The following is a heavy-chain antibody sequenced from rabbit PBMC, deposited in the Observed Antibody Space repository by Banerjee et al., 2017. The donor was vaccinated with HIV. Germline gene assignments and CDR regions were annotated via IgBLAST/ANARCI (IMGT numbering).Heavy chain of an antibody. CDR3: ARRAGYSGYGYGGGMDL. D-gene: IGHD6-1*01. CDR2: IDPVFGST. V-gene: IGHV1S47*01. CDR1: GFDFSSYG. J-gene: IGHJ6*01. Sequence: QEQLVESGGGLVQPEGSLTLTCKASGFDFSSYGVSWVRQAPGKGLEWIGYIDPVFGSTYYASWVNGRFTISSHNAQNTLYLQLNSLTAADTATYFCARRAGYSGYGYGGGMDLWGPGTLVTVS.